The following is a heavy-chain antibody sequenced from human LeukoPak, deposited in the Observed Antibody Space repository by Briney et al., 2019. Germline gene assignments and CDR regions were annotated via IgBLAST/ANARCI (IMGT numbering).Heavy chain of an antibody. J-gene: IGHJ6*02. CDR3: ARGNGDYVGPYYYYYGMDV. Sequence: PSETLSLTCTVSGGSISSGGYYWSWIRQHPGKDLEWIGYIYYSGSTYYNPSLKSRVTISVDTSKNQFSLKLSSVTAADTAVYYCARGNGDYVGPYYYYYGMDVWGQGTTVTVSS. D-gene: IGHD4-17*01. V-gene: IGHV4-31*03. CDR1: GGSISSGGYY. CDR2: IYYSGST.